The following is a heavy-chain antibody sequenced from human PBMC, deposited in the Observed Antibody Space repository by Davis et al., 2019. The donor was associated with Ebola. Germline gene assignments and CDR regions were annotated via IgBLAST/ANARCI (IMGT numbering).Heavy chain of an antibody. CDR3: ARSDSGYDPFDY. D-gene: IGHD5-12*01. Sequence: SVKVSCMASVATFSTYTINWVRQAPGQGLEWMGRIIPMLGIANYAEKLQGRVSITADKSTSTVYMDLSSLRSEDTAVYYCARSDSGYDPFDYWGQGTLVTVSS. CDR2: IIPMLGIA. J-gene: IGHJ4*02. V-gene: IGHV1-69*02. CDR1: VATFSTYT.